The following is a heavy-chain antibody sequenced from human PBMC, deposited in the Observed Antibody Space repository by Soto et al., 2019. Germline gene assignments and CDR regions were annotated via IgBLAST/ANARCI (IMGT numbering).Heavy chain of an antibody. CDR3: ARAVDYYYYGMDV. CDR2: IIPIFGTA. V-gene: IGHV1-69*13. Sequence: SVKVTCKASGGTFSSYAISWVRQAPGQGLEWMGGIIPIFGTANYAQKFQGRVTITADESTSTAYMELSSLRSEDTAVYYCARAVDYYYYGMDVWGQGTTVTVSS. CDR1: GGTFSSYA. J-gene: IGHJ6*02.